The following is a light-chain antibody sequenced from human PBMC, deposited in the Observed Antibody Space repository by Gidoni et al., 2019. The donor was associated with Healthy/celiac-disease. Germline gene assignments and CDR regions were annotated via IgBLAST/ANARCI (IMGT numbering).Light chain of an antibody. CDR1: QSISSW. J-gene: IGKJ2*01. V-gene: IGKV1-5*03. CDR3: QQYNSYSVYT. Sequence: DIQMTQYPSTLSASVGDRVTITCRASQSISSWLAWYQQKPGKAPKLLIYKASSLESGVPSRFSGSGSGTEFPLTISSLQPDDFATYYCQQYNSYSVYTFGQGTKLEIK. CDR2: KAS.